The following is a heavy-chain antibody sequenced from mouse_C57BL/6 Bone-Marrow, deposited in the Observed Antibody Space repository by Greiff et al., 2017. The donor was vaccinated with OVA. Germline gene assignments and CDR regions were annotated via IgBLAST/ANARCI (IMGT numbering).Heavy chain of an antibody. CDR2: ISAGGGYT. V-gene: IGHV5-4*01. CDR3: ARDPITTVVAPYAMDY. Sequence: EVKLVESGGGLVKPGGSLKLSCAASGFTFSSYAMSWVRQTPEKRLEWVATISAGGGYTYYPDNVKGRFTISRDNAKNNLYLQMSHLKSADTAMYYCARDPITTVVAPYAMDYWGQGTSVTVSS. J-gene: IGHJ4*01. D-gene: IGHD1-1*01. CDR1: GFTFSSYA.